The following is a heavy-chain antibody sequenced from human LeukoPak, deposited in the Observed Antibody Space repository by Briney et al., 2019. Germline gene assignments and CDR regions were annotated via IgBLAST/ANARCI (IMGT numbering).Heavy chain of an antibody. D-gene: IGHD1-26*01. J-gene: IGHJ4*02. CDR2: INPNSGGT. V-gene: IGHV1-2*02. CDR3: ARGYSGSYGNDY. Sequence: ASVKVSCKASGYTFTAYYLHWVRQAPGQGLEWMGWINPNSGGTNYAQNFQGRVTMTRDTSISTAFMELSSLRSDDTAVYYCARGYSGSYGNDYWGQGTLVTVSS. CDR1: GYTFTAYY.